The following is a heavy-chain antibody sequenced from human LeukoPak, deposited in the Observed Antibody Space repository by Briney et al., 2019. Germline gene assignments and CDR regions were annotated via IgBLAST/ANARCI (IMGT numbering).Heavy chain of an antibody. V-gene: IGHV3-30*18. CDR2: ISYDGSNK. Sequence: PGGSLRLSCAASGFTFSSYGMHWVRQAPGKGLEWVAVISYDGSNKYYADSVKGRFTTSRDNSKNTLYLQMNSPRAEDTAVYYCAKARPKVVPAAISDYWGQGTLVTVSS. CDR3: AKARPKVVPAAISDY. J-gene: IGHJ4*02. CDR1: GFTFSSYG. D-gene: IGHD2-2*01.